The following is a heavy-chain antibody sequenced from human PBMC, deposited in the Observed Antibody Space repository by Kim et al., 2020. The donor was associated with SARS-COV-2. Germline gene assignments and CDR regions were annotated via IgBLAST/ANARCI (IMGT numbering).Heavy chain of an antibody. CDR2: IYYSGST. Sequence: SETLSLTCTVSGGSISSYYWSWIRQPPGKGLEWIGYIYYSGSTNYNPSLKRRVNISVDTSKNQFSLKLSSVTAADTAVYYCARDLGDVWGQGTTVTVSS. J-gene: IGHJ6*02. CDR1: GGSISSYY. V-gene: IGHV4-59*13. CDR3: ARDLGDV.